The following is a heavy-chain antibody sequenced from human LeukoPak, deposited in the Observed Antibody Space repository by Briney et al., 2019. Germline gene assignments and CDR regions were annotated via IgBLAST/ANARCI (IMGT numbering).Heavy chain of an antibody. V-gene: IGHV3-33*01. D-gene: IGHD3-16*02. CDR3: GRTGVRLGELSFLDY. J-gene: IGHJ4*02. CDR2: IWYDGSNK. Sequence: GGSLRLSCAASGFTFSSYGMHWVRQAPGKGLEWVAVIWYDGSNKYYADSVKGRFTISRDNSKNTLYLQMNSLRAEDTALYYCGRTGVRLGELSFLDYWGQGTLVTVSS. CDR1: GFTFSSYG.